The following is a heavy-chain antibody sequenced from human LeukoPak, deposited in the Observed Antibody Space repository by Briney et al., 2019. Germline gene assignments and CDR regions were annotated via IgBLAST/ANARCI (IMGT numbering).Heavy chain of an antibody. V-gene: IGHV4-59*01. CDR3: ARSELLWFGGVNSGFDY. Sequence: SETLSLTCTVSGGSISSFYWSWIRQPPGKGLEWIGYVYYSGSTNYNPSLKSRVTISVDTSENQFSLKLSSVTAADTAVYYCARSELLWFGGVNSGFDYWGQGTLVTVSS. CDR1: GGSISSFY. J-gene: IGHJ4*02. CDR2: VYYSGST. D-gene: IGHD3-10*01.